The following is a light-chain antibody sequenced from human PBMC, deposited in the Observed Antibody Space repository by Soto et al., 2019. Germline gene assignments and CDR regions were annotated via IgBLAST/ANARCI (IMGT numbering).Light chain of an antibody. CDR3: CSYAGSYTVDV. CDR2: DVT. Sequence: QSVLTQPHSVSGSPGQPVTISCTGTRSDVGGYDYVSWYQQHPGKAPKLLIYDVTKRPSEVPDRFSGSKSGNTASLTISGLQAEDEADYYCCSYAGSYTVDVFGSGTKVTVL. CDR1: RSDVGGYDY. V-gene: IGLV2-11*01. J-gene: IGLJ1*01.